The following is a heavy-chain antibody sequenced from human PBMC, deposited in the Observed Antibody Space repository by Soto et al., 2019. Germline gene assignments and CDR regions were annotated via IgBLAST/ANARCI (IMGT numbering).Heavy chain of an antibody. V-gene: IGHV1-69*02. CDR1: GGTFSSYT. CDR3: ARGEVGAAAGKGIDY. CDR2: IIPILGIA. Sequence: QVQLVQSGAEVKKPGSSVKVSCKASGGTFSSYTISWVRQAPGQGLEWMGRIIPILGIANYAPKFQGRVTITADKPTSTAYMERSSRRSEDTAVYYCARGEVGAAAGKGIDYWGQGTLVTVSS. D-gene: IGHD6-13*01. J-gene: IGHJ4*02.